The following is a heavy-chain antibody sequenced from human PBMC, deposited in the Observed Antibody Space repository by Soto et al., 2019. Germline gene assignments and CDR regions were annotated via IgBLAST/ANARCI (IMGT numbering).Heavy chain of an antibody. D-gene: IGHD6-19*01. CDR2: IRHKADSYTT. V-gene: IGHV3-72*01. J-gene: IGHJ3*02. CDR1: GSGLTFSDHY. CDR3: TRGYSGVSIYAFDI. Sequence: EVQLVESGGGLVQPGGSLRLSCVASGSGLTFSDHYMDWVRQAPGKGPEWVGRIRHKADSYTTEYAASVNGRFTISRDDSKNSLYLRMNTLKTEDTALYYCTRGYSGVSIYAFDIWGQGTMVTVSS.